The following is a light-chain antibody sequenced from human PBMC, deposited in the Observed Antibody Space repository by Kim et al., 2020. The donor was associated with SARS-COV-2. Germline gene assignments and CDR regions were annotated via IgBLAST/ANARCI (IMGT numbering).Light chain of an antibody. CDR2: GAF. V-gene: IGKV1-39*01. Sequence: ASVGGRVTFTCRASKSMRGYLNWYQQKPGKAPNRLIYGAFSVQGGVPSRFSGSGSGIDFTLTISSLQPEDVATYYCQQRSSMPYTFGQGTKLEI. CDR1: KSMRGY. CDR3: QQRSSMPYT. J-gene: IGKJ2*01.